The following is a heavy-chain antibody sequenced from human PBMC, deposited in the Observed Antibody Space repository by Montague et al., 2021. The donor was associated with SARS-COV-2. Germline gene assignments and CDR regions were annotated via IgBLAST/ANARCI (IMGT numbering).Heavy chain of an antibody. Sequence: SETLSLTCAVHGGSFSTYSWNWIRQPPGKGLGWIGEIRHGGSTNYNPSLKSRVTISADTSKNQFSLKLTSVAAADTAVYYCARLGDGVVPSPILGVGPYYSYYYMDVWGKGTTVTVSS. CDR3: ARLGDGVVPSPILGVGPYYSYYYMDV. D-gene: IGHD3-10*01. J-gene: IGHJ6*03. V-gene: IGHV4-34*01. CDR2: IRHGGST. CDR1: GGSFSTYS.